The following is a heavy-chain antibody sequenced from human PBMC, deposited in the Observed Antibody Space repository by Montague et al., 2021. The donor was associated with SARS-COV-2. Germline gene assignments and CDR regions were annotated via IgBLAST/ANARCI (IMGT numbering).Heavy chain of an antibody. D-gene: IGHD5-12*01. CDR3: ARTRGYDPLFDF. CDR1: GGSISSNF. J-gene: IGHJ4*02. V-gene: IGHV4-59*01. CDR2: IYYSGST. Sequence: SETLSLTCTVSGGSISSNFWSWIRQPPGKGLEWIGYIYYSGSTNYNPSLKSRVTISVDTSTKQFSLQLSSVTAADTAVYYCARTRGYDPLFDFWGQGTLVTVSS.